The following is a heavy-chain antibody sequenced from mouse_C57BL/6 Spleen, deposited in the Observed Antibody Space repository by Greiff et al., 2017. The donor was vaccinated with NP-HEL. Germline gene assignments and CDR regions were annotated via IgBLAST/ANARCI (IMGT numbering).Heavy chain of an antibody. Sequence: QVQLKESGAELVRPGTSVKVSCKASGYAFTNYLIEWVKQRPGQGLEWIGVINPGSGGTNYNEKFKGKATLTADKSSSTAYMQLSILTSEDSAVYVGARVDDGYYWFAYWGQGTLVTVSA. J-gene: IGHJ3*01. CDR1: GYAFTNYL. CDR2: INPGSGGT. V-gene: IGHV1-54*01. CDR3: ARVDDGYYWFAY. D-gene: IGHD2-3*01.